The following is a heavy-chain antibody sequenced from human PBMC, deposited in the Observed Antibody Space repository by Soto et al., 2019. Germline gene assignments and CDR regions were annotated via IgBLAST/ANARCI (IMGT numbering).Heavy chain of an antibody. V-gene: IGHV3-66*01. Sequence: GGSLRLSCAASGFTVSRNYMSWVRQAPGKGLEWISIIYSAGNTYYADSVKGRFTISRDNSKNTLYLQMNSLGAEDTAVYYCARDFVVGGPTINYYYGMDVWGQGT. J-gene: IGHJ6*02. D-gene: IGHD1-26*01. CDR2: IYSAGNT. CDR1: GFTVSRNY. CDR3: ARDFVVGGPTINYYYGMDV.